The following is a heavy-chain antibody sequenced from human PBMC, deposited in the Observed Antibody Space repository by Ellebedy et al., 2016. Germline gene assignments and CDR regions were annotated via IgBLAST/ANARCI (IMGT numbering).Heavy chain of an antibody. D-gene: IGHD6-13*01. V-gene: IGHV1-18*01. J-gene: IGHJ6*02. CDR3: ARDRKAAAGLSVYYYYYGMDV. CDR2: ISAYNGNT. Sequence: ASVKVSXXASGYTFSNYGITWVRQAPGQGLEWMGWISAYNGNTNYAQKLQGRVTMTTDTSTRTAYMELRSLRSDDTAVYYCARDRKAAAGLSVYYYYYGMDVWGQGTTVTVSS. CDR1: GYTFSNYG.